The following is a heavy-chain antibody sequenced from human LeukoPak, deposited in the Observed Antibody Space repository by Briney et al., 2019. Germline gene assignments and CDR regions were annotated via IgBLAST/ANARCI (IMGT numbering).Heavy chain of an antibody. CDR2: IYYNGHT. J-gene: IGHJ5*02. V-gene: IGHV4-31*03. D-gene: IGHD3-10*01. CDR3: ANYASGTYRFDP. Sequence: PSETLSLTCTVSGGSISNGGYYWSWIRQLPGKGLEWIGYIYYNGHTYYNPSLKSRVVISVDTSKNQFSLKLSSVTAADTAVYYCANYASGTYRFDPRGQGTLVTVSS. CDR1: GGSISNGGYY.